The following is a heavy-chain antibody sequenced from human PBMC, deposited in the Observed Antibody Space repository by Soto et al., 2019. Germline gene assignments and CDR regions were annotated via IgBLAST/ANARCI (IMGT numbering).Heavy chain of an antibody. J-gene: IGHJ6*02. CDR1: GGSISSYY. V-gene: IGHV4-59*01. Sequence: SETLSLTCTVSGGSISSYYWSWIRQPPGKGLEWIGYIYYSGSTNYNPSLKSRVTISVDTSKNQFSLKLSSVTAADTAVYYCARSQQLVEADYYYYYGMDVWGQGTTVTVSS. D-gene: IGHD6-6*01. CDR3: ARSQQLVEADYYYYYGMDV. CDR2: IYYSGST.